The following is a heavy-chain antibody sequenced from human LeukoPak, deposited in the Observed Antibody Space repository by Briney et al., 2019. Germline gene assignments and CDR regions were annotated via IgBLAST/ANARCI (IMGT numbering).Heavy chain of an antibody. V-gene: IGHV1-2*02. CDR1: GYTFTGYY. CDR2: INPNSGGT. J-gene: IGHJ6*03. D-gene: IGHD2-2*01. CDR3: ARGVGTSLNTYYYYYYMDV. Sequence: ASVKVSCKASGYTFTGYYMLWVRQAPGQGLEWMGWINPNSGGTNYAQKFQGRVTMTRDTSISTAYMELSRLRSDDTAVYYCARGVGTSLNTYYYYYYMDVWGKGTTVTVSS.